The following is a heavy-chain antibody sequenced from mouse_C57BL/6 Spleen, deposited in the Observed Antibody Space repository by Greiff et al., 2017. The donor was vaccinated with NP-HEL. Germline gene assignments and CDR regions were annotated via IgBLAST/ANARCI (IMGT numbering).Heavy chain of an antibody. CDR3: AKCSDYYGTAYYFDY. CDR1: GFSLTSYG. J-gene: IGHJ2*01. CDR2: IWRGGST. Sequence: QVQLKQSGPGLVQPSQSLSITCTVSGFSLTSYGVHWVRQSPGKGLEWLGVIWRGGSTDYNAAFMSRLSITKDNSKSQVFFKMNSLQADDTAIYYCAKCSDYYGTAYYFDYWGQGTTLTVSS. D-gene: IGHD1-1*01. V-gene: IGHV2-5*01.